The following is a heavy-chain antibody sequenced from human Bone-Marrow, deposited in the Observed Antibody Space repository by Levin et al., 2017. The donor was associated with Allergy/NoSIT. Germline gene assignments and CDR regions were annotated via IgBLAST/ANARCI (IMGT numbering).Heavy chain of an antibody. D-gene: IGHD1-1*01. CDR1: GFSFISYA. CDR3: ARGWKGYYNYMDV. V-gene: IGHV3-64*01. J-gene: IGHJ6*03. CDR2: ISNKGIET. Sequence: HPGGSLRLSCVGSGFSFISYAMHWVRQAPGKGLEFVSAISNKGIETSYANSVKGRFTISRDNSKNTMFLQMDSLKPEDMGIYYCARGWKGYYNYMDVWGKGTTVTVSS.